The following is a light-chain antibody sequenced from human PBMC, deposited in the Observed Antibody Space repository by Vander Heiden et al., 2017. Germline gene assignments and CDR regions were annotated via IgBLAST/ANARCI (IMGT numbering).Light chain of an antibody. CDR3: GTWDSSLSADVV. CDR1: SSNIGNNY. V-gene: IGLV1-51*01. CDR2: DNN. J-gene: IGLJ2*01. Sequence: QSVLTQPPSVSSAPGQKVTISCSGSSSNIGNNYVSWYQQLPGTAPKLLIYDNNKRPSGIPDRFSGSKSGTSATLGITGLQTGDEADEYCGTWDSSLSADVVFGGGTKLTVL.